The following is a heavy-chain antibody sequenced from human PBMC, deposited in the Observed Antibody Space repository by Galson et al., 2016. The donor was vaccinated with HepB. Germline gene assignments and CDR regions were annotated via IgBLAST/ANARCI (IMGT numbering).Heavy chain of an antibody. Sequence: SLRLSCAAPGFAFDRRALSWVRQAPGKRLEWVSVIRSSGDITYYADPVKGRFTISRDNSKNTLYLQMDSLRPDDTAVYYCAKRHEYCPPVGCSVDYWGQGTLVSVSS. V-gene: IGHV3-23*01. J-gene: IGHJ4*02. CDR2: IRSSGDIT. CDR1: GFAFDRRA. CDR3: AKRHEYCPPVGCSVDY. D-gene: IGHD2/OR15-2a*01.